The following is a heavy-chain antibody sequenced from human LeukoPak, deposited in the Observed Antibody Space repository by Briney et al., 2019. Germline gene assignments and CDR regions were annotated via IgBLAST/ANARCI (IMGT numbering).Heavy chain of an antibody. J-gene: IGHJ4*02. CDR2: INPNSGGT. D-gene: IGHD1-26*01. CDR1: GYTFTGYY. V-gene: IGHV1-2*02. CDR3: ARVRYSGSYYAY. Sequence: ASVKVSCKASGYTFTGYYMHWVRQAPGQGLEWVGWINPNSGGTNYAQKFQGRVTMTRDTSISTAYMELSRLRSDDTAVYYCARVRYSGSYYAYWGQGTLVTVSS.